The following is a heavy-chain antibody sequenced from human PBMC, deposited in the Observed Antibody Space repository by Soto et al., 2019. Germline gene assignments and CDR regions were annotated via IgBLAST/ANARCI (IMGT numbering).Heavy chain of an antibody. CDR2: ISAYNGNT. V-gene: IGHV1-18*01. CDR1: GYTFTSYG. J-gene: IGHJ4*02. Sequence: GASVKVSCKASGYTFTSYGISWVRQAPGQGLEWMGWISAYNGNTNYAQKFQGRVTITRDTSASTAYMELSSLRSEDTAVYYCARGAVVAAALIDYWGQGTLVTVSS. D-gene: IGHD6-13*01. CDR3: ARGAVVAAALIDY.